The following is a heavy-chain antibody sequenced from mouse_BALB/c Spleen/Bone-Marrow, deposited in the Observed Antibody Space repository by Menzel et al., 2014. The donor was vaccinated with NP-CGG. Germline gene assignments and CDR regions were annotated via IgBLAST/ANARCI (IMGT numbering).Heavy chain of an antibody. D-gene: IGHD2-12*01. CDR2: FYPGSGSI. CDR1: GYNFSDYI. CDR3: ARHEDLDIRRRLGAMDY. J-gene: IGHJ4*01. Sequence: VQLQQPGAELVRPGASVRLSCKASGYNFSDYIIYWVKQRSGQGLEWIGWFYPGSGSIKYNEKFKDKATLTADKSSRTVYMELSRLTSEDSAVYFCARHEDLDIRRRLGAMDYWGQGTSVTVSS. V-gene: IGHV1-62-2*01.